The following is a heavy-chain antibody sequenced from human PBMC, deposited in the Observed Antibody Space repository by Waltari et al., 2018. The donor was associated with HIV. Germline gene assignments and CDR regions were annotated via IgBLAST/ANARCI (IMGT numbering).Heavy chain of an antibody. Sequence: EEQLVESGGGLVKPGGSLRLSCAASGFTFSIHSMNWFRQAPGKGPEWVSAITSSGDHTFYADSVKGRFTISRDNVGNSLYLQMNSLRVEDTAVYYCARGHDYGDAGYWGQGTPVTVSS. CDR2: ITSSGDHT. D-gene: IGHD4-17*01. CDR3: ARGHDYGDAGY. CDR1: GFTFSIHS. J-gene: IGHJ4*02. V-gene: IGHV3-21*06.